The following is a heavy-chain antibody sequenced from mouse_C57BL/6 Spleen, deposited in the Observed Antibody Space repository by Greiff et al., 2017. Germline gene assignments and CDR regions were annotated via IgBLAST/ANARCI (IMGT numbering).Heavy chain of an antibody. CDR1: GYAFRSSW. CDR2: IYPGDGDT. Sequence: QVQLQQSGPELVKPGASVKISCKASGYAFRSSWMNWVKQRPGKGLEWIGRIYPGDGDTNYNGKFKGKATLTADKSSSTAYMQLSSLTSEDSAVYFCARSRTGNFDYWGQGTTLTVSS. J-gene: IGHJ2*01. V-gene: IGHV1-82*01. CDR3: ARSRTGNFDY. D-gene: IGHD4-1*01.